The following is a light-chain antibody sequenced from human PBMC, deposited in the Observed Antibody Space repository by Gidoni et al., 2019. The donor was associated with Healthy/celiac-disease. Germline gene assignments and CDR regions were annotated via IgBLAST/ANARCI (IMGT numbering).Light chain of an antibody. J-gene: IGKJ2*01. CDR2: DAS. Sequence: EIVLTQSPATLSLSPGERATLSSRASQSVSSFLAWYQQNPGQAPRLLIYDASDRPTSIPARFSGSGSGTGFALTISSLGPEDFAVYYCQRRSNWPLGGPFGQGTKLEIK. V-gene: IGKV3-11*01. CDR1: QSVSSF. CDR3: QRRSNWPLGGP.